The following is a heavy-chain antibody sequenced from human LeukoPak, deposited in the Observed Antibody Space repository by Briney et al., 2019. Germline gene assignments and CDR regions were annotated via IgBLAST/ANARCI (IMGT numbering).Heavy chain of an antibody. CDR2: IYTSGST. D-gene: IGHD2-2*01. CDR3: ARDQCSSTSCYSSNWFDP. Sequence: SETLSLTCTVSGSSISSYYWSWIRQPAGKGLEWIGRIYTSGSTNYNPSLKSRVTMSVDTSKNQFSLKLSSVTAADTAVYYCARDQCSSTSCYSSNWFDPWGQGTLVTVSS. J-gene: IGHJ5*02. CDR1: GSSISSYY. V-gene: IGHV4-4*07.